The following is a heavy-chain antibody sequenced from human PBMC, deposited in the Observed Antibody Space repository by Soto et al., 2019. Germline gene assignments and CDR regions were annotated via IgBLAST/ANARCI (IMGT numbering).Heavy chain of an antibody. CDR2: IYWDDDK. V-gene: IGHV2-5*02. D-gene: IGHD2-15*01. J-gene: IGHJ4*02. CDR1: GFSLSTRGVG. Sequence: QITLKESGPTLVKPTQTLTLTCTFSGFSLSTRGVGVGWIRQPPGKALEWLALIYWDDDKRSSPSLKSRLTMTKDTSKNQGFLTMTNMDPVDTATYYCAHILVDCSGGSCYDQGFDYWGQGTLVTVSS. CDR3: AHILVDCSGGSCYDQGFDY.